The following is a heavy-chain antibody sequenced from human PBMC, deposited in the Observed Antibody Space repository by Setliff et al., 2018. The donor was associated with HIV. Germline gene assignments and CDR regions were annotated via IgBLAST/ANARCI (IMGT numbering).Heavy chain of an antibody. J-gene: IGHJ4*02. V-gene: IGHV5-51*01. D-gene: IGHD2-15*01. CDR2: IYPDDSNI. CDR1: DYTFSTYW. CDR3: ARGRGGYFGGGRYYNLPYFDS. Sequence: PGESLKISCKALDYTFSTYWIGWVRQMPGEGLEWMGVIYPDDSNIRYNPSFQGQVTISADKSIATAFLQWRSLKTSDTAIYYCARGRGGYFGGGRYYNLPYFDSWGQGTLVTVSS.